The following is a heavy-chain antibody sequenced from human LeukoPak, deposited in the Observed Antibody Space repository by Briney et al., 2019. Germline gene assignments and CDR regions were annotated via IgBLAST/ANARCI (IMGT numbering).Heavy chain of an antibody. Sequence: PGGSLRLSCAASGFTFDDYGMSWVRQAPGEGLEWVSGINWNGGSTGYADSVKGRFTISRDNAKNSLYLQMNSLRAEDTAVYYCASRGYSYGQEWGFYYYYMDVWGKGTTVTVSS. CDR1: GFTFDDYG. J-gene: IGHJ6*03. D-gene: IGHD5-18*01. CDR2: INWNGGST. V-gene: IGHV3-20*04. CDR3: ASRGYSYGQEWGFYYYYMDV.